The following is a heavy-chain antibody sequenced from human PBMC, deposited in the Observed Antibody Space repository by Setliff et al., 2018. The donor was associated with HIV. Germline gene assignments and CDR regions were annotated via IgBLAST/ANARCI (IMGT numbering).Heavy chain of an antibody. Sequence: LSLTCTVSGGSISSGSYYWSWIRQPAGKGLEWIGRSPYTTYNPSLKSRVTMSLDTSRNQITLTLKSVTAADTAVYFCARIDPGKFWSLDYWGRGTLVTVSS. CDR1: GGSISSGSYY. D-gene: IGHD1-1*01. J-gene: IGHJ4*02. CDR3: ARIDPGKFWSLDY. V-gene: IGHV4-61*02. CDR2: SPYT.